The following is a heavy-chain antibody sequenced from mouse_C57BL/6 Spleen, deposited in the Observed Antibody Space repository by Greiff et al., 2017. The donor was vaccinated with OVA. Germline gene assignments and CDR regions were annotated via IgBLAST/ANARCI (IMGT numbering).Heavy chain of an antibody. D-gene: IGHD2-3*01. CDR3: TSNGYFYWYFDV. CDR1: GYTFTSYW. Sequence: EVMLVESGTVLARPGASVKMSCKTSGYTFTSYWMPWVKQRPGQGLEWIGAIYPGNSDTSYNQKFKGKAKLTAVTSASTAYMELSSLTNEDSAVYYCTSNGYFYWYFDVWGTGTTVTVSS. CDR2: IYPGNSDT. V-gene: IGHV1-5*01. J-gene: IGHJ1*03.